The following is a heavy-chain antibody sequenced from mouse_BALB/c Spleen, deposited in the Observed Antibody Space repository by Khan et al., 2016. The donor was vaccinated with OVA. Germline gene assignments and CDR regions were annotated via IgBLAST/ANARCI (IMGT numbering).Heavy chain of an antibody. D-gene: IGHD2-1*01. CDR2: ISSGSSTI. V-gene: IGHV5-17*02. Sequence: EVELVESGGGLVQPGRSRKLPCAASGLTFSSFGLHWVRQAPEKGLEWVAYISSGSSTIYNSDTVKGRFTIPRDNPKNTLFLQMTSLSSEDTAMYYCSREDGNYYLDYWGQGTTLTVSS. J-gene: IGHJ2*01. CDR1: GLTFSSFG. CDR3: SREDGNYYLDY.